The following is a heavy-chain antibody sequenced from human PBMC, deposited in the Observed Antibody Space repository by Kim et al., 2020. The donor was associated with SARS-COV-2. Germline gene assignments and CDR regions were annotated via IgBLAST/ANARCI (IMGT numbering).Heavy chain of an antibody. J-gene: IGHJ2*01. V-gene: IGHV3-9*01. CDR1: GFTFDDYA. Sequence: GGSLRLSCAASGFTFDDYAMHWVRQAPGKGLEWVSGISWNSGSIGYADSVKGRFTISRDNAKNSLYLQMNSLRAEDTALYYCAKDASLSSRYFDLWGRGTLVTVSS. CDR2: ISWNSGSI. CDR3: AKDASLSSRYFDL.